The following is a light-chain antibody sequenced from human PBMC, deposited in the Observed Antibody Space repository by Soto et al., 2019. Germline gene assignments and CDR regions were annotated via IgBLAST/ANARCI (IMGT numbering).Light chain of an antibody. V-gene: IGKV1-39*01. CDR1: QSISSY. CDR3: QQSYSVPPIT. J-gene: IGKJ5*01. CDR2: AAS. Sequence: DLQMTQSPSSLSASVGDRVTITCRASQSISSYLNWYQQKPGKAPKLLIYAASSLQSGVPLRFSGSGSGTEFTLTISSLQPEDFATYYCQQSYSVPPITFGQGPRLEIK.